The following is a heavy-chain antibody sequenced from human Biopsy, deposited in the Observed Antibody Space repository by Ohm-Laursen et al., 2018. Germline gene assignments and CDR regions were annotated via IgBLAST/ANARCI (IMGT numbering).Heavy chain of an antibody. CDR1: GGTFINYA. V-gene: IGHV1-69*01. CDR2: IIPMFGTA. Sequence: ASSVKVSCKASGGTFINYAISWVRQAPGQGLKWMGGIIPMFGTANYAQMLQGRVTISADGSTSTSYMELSSLTTEDTAIYYCARGPHSGSHSCFDYWGRGTLVTVSS. J-gene: IGHJ4*02. CDR3: ARGPHSGSHSCFDY. D-gene: IGHD1-26*01.